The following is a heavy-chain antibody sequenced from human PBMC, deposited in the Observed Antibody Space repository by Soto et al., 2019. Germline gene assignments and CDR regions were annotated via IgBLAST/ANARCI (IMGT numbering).Heavy chain of an antibody. D-gene: IGHD1-1*01. J-gene: IGHJ4*02. CDR3: ARGRYGDY. V-gene: IGHV1-18*01. CDR1: GYTFTSYG. Sequence: QVNLVQSGAEVKKPGASVKVSCKASGYTFTSYGITWVRQAPGQGLEWMGWISAHNGNTDYARKLQGRVIVTRDTSTSTAYMELRSLRSDDTAVYYCARGRYGDYWGQGALVTVSS. CDR2: ISAHNGNT.